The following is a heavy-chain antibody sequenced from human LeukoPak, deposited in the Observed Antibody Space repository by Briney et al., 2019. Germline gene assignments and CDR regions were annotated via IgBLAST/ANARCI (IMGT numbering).Heavy chain of an antibody. CDR3: AIISRGTVVVSAATRGAFDI. J-gene: IGHJ3*02. CDR2: ISGSGGST. CDR1: GFTFSSYW. Sequence: HPGGSLRLSCAASGFTFSSYWMSWVRQAPGKGLEWVSGISGSGGSTYYADPVKGRFTISRDNSKNTLYLQMNSLRAEDTAIYYCAIISRGTVVVSAATRGAFDIWGQGTMVTVSS. V-gene: IGHV3-23*01. D-gene: IGHD2-2*01.